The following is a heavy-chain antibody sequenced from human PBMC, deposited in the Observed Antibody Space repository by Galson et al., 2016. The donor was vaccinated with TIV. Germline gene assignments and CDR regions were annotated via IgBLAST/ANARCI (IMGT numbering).Heavy chain of an antibody. J-gene: IGHJ5*02. V-gene: IGHV4-39*07. Sequence: ETLSLTCTVSGGSISDSTYYWGWVRQPPGKNLEWVGSTFYVGNTFYSPSLKSRLTMSVDTSKNQFSLRLSSVTAADTAIYHCARDLGMTLARGVLSWFDLWGQGTLVTVAS. CDR1: GGSISDSTYY. CDR3: ARDLGMTLARGVLSWFDL. CDR2: TFYVGNT. D-gene: IGHD3-10*01.